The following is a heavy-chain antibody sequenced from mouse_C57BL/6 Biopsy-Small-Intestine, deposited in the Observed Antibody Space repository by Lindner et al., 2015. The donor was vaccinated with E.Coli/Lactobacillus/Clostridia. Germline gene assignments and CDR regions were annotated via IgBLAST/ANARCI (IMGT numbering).Heavy chain of an antibody. CDR2: IIPIVGAP. D-gene: IGHD2-13*01. CDR1: GGSFSSYV. CDR3: AGEVTAKLSSDH. J-gene: IGHJ4*01. Sequence: SVKVSCKASGGSFSSYVISWVRQAPGQGLEYMGGIIPIVGAPNYARNFQGRVTISADISTSTAYMELNSLRSEDTAVYFCAGEVTAKLSSDHWGQGTLVTVSS. V-gene: IGHV1-85*01.